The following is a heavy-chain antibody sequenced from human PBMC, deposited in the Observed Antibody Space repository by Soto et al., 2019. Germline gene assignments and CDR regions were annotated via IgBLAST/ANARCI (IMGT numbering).Heavy chain of an antibody. D-gene: IGHD2-2*01. J-gene: IGHJ4*02. CDR2: IWYDGSNK. V-gene: IGHV3-33*01. CDR3: ARDLSHRDIVVVPAAFDGFGFTF. CDR1: GFTFSSYG. Sequence: PGGSLRLSCAASGFTFSSYGMHWVRQAPGKGLEWVAVIWYDGSNKYYADSVKGRFTISRDNSKNTLYLQMNSLRAEDTAVYYCARDLSHRDIVVVPAAFDGFGFTFWGQGTLVTVSS.